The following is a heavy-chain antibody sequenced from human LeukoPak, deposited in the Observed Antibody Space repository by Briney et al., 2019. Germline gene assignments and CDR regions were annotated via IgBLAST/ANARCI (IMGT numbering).Heavy chain of an antibody. CDR1: GYTFTSYD. J-gene: IGHJ5*02. V-gene: IGHV1-8*01. CDR2: MNPNSGNT. D-gene: IGHD3-10*01. CDR3: ARPKNVLLWFGERAHNWFDP. Sequence: ASVKVSCKASGYTFTSYDINWVRQATGQGLEWMGWMNPNSGNTGYAQKFQGRVTMTRNTSISTAYMELSSLRSEDTAVYYCARPKNVLLWFGERAHNWFDPWGQGTLVTVSS.